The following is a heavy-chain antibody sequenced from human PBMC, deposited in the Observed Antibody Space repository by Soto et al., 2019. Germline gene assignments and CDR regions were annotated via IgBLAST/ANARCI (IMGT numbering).Heavy chain of an antibody. Sequence: GGSLRLSCAASGFTFSSYWMSWVRQAPGKGLEWVSSISSSSSYIYYADSVKGRFTISRDNAKNSLYLQMSSLRAEDTAVYYCARDPTAVTSRFDPWGQGTLVTVSS. V-gene: IGHV3-21*01. CDR2: ISSSSSYI. CDR3: ARDPTAVTSRFDP. D-gene: IGHD4-4*01. J-gene: IGHJ5*02. CDR1: GFTFSSYW.